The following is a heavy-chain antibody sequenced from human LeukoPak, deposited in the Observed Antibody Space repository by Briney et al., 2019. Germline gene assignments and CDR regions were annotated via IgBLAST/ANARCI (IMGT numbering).Heavy chain of an antibody. CDR1: GGTFSSYA. CDR3: ARDVNSSGLYYWYFDL. D-gene: IGHD3-22*01. CDR2: IIPIFGTA. Sequence: SSVKVSCKASGGTFSSYAISWVRQAPGQGLEWMGGIIPIFGTANYAQKFQGRVTITTDESTSTAYMELSSLRSEDTAAYYCARDVNSSGLYYWYFDLWGRGTLVTVSS. V-gene: IGHV1-69*05. J-gene: IGHJ2*01.